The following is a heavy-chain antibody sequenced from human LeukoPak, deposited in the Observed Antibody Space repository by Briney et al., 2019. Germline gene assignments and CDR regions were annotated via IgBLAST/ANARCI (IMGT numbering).Heavy chain of an antibody. CDR2: ISSSSTTI. CDR3: TRDRAFTMIRGVITNWFDP. D-gene: IGHD3-10*01. Sequence: GGSLRLSCAASGFTFSTYSMNWVRQAPGKGLEVVSYISSSSTTIYYADSVKGRFTISRDNAKNSLYLQMNSLRAEDTAVYYCTRDRAFTMIRGVITNWFDPWGQGTQVTVSS. J-gene: IGHJ5*02. V-gene: IGHV3-48*01. CDR1: GFTFSTYS.